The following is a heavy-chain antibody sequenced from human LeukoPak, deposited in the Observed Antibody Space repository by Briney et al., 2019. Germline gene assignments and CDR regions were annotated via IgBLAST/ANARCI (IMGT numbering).Heavy chain of an antibody. CDR1: GGSISSYY. Sequence: PSETLSLTCTVSGGSISSYYWSWIRQPAGKGLEWIGRIYTSGSTNYNPSLKSRVTMSVDTSKNQFSLKLSSVTAADTAVYYCARESDILTGYYNWHYYYYMDVWGKGTTVTVSS. D-gene: IGHD3-9*01. CDR3: ARESDILTGYYNWHYYYYMDV. V-gene: IGHV4-4*07. CDR2: IYTSGST. J-gene: IGHJ6*03.